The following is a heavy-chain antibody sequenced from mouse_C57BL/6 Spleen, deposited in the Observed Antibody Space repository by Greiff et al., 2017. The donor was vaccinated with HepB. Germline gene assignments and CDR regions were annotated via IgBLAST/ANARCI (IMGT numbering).Heavy chain of an antibody. CDR3: ARGLSDY. CDR2: IDPSDSYT. D-gene: IGHD1-1*02. Sequence: QVQLQQSGAELVRPGTSVKLSCKASGYTFTSYWMHWVKQRPGQGLEWIGVIDPSDSYTNYNQKFKGKATLTVDTSSSTAYMQLSSLTSEDSAVYYCARGLSDYWGQGTTLTVSS. CDR1: GYTFTSYW. V-gene: IGHV1-59*01. J-gene: IGHJ2*01.